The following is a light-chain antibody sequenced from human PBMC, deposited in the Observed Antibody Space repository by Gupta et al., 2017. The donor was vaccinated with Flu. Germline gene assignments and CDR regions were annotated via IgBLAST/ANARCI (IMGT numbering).Light chain of an antibody. CDR2: LNSDGSH. Sequence: GKTTATPGSGHNSEATAWHQQQPEKGPHYVMKLNSDGSHSKGDGTTDRFSGSSSGAERYLTISSLQAEDEDDYYCQTWGTGIHVFGGGTKLTVL. V-gene: IGLV4-69*01. CDR3: QTWGTGIHV. CDR1: SGHNSEA. J-gene: IGLJ3*02.